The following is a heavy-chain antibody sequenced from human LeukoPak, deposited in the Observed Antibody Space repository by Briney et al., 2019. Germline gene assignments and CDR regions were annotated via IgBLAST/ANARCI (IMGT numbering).Heavy chain of an antibody. CDR3: ARQRFLEWYFDY. J-gene: IGHJ4*02. D-gene: IGHD3-3*01. CDR2: ISYSGST. Sequence: PSETLSLTCTVSGGSISSSYWSWIRQPPGKGLEWIGYISYSGSTNYNPSLKSRVTISVDTSKNQFSLKLSSVTAADTAVYYCARQRFLEWYFDYWGQGTLVTVSS. V-gene: IGHV4-59*08. CDR1: GGSISSSY.